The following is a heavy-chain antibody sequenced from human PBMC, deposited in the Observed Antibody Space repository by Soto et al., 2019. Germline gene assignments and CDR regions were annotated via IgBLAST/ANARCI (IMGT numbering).Heavy chain of an antibody. Sequence: SGPTLVNPTQTLTLTCTFSGFSLSTSGVGVGWIRQPPGKALEWLALIYWDDDKRYSPSLKSRLTITKDTSKNQVVLTMTNMDPVDTATYYCAHRQDPRYDFWSGYNFDYWGQGTLVTVSS. CDR3: AHRQDPRYDFWSGYNFDY. CDR1: GFSLSTSGVG. CDR2: IYWDDDK. V-gene: IGHV2-5*02. J-gene: IGHJ4*02. D-gene: IGHD3-3*01.